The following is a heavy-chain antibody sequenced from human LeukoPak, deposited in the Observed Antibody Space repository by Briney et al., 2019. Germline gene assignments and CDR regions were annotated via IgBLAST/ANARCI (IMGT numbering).Heavy chain of an antibody. CDR2: IIPIFGTA. V-gene: IGHV1-69*05. J-gene: IGHJ4*02. Sequence: SVKVSCKASGGTFSSYTISWVRQAPGQGLEWMGRIIPIFGTANYAQKFQGRVTITTDESTSTAYMELRSVRSEDTAVYYCAGEQYYYDSSGYPKYFGYWGQGTLVTVSS. D-gene: IGHD3-22*01. CDR3: AGEQYYYDSSGYPKYFGY. CDR1: GGTFSSYT.